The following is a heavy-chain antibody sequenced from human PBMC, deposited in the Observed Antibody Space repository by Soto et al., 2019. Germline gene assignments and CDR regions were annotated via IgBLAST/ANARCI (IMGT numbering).Heavy chain of an antibody. Sequence: EVQLLESGGDLVPPGGSLRLSCAASGFTFSSYGMSWVRQAPGKGLEWVSALSGSGGITYYADSVKGRFTIARDNSKNTLYLQMNSLRAEDTAVYYCAKAQGYYYDYYFDFRGQGTLVTVSS. J-gene: IGHJ4*02. CDR1: GFTFSSYG. CDR2: LSGSGGIT. D-gene: IGHD3-22*01. CDR3: AKAQGYYYDYYFDF. V-gene: IGHV3-23*01.